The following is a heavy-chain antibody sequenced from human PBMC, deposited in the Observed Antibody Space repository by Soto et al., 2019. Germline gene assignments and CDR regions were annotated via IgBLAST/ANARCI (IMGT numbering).Heavy chain of an antibody. V-gene: IGHV1-46*01. D-gene: IGHD1-7*01. CDR2: INPHGGST. CDR3: ARTGATDALWY. J-gene: IGHJ4*02. CDR1: GYTFTSYY. Sequence: QVQLVQSGAEVKKPGASVKVSCKASGYTFTSYYMHWVRQAPGQGLEWMGIINPHGGSTSYAQKFQGRVTMTRDTSTSTVYMALSSLRSEDTAVYYCARTGATDALWYWGQGTLVTVSS.